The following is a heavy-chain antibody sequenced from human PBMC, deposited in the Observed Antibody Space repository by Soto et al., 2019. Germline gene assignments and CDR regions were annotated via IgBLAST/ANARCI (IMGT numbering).Heavy chain of an antibody. Sequence: QEQLVESGGDVVQPGRSLTLSRAASGFTFSANAMHWVRQAPGKGLEWVAVIAYDGTIKIYRDSVKGRFTISRDDSKSTLYLQMNSLRPEDTAVYYCARDKIKGAPDYLDSWGQGTLVTVSS. J-gene: IGHJ4*02. CDR3: ARDKIKGAPDYLDS. D-gene: IGHD1-26*01. CDR2: IAYDGTIK. V-gene: IGHV3-30-3*01. CDR1: GFTFSANA.